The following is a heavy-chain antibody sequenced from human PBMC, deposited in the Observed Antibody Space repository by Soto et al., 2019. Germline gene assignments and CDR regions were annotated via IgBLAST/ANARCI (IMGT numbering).Heavy chain of an antibody. Sequence: GGSLRLSCAASGFTFSSYSMNWVRQAPGKGLEWVSYISSSSSTIYYADSVKGRFTISRDNAKNSLYLQMNSLRAEDTAVYYCARDLKVPAATPPIDYWGQGTLVTVSS. CDR3: ARDLKVPAATPPIDY. CDR1: GFTFSSYS. J-gene: IGHJ4*02. V-gene: IGHV3-48*01. CDR2: ISSSSSTI. D-gene: IGHD2-2*01.